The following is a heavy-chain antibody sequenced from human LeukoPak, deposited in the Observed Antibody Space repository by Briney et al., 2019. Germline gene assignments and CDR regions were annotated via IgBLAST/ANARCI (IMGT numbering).Heavy chain of an antibody. V-gene: IGHV3-30*04. CDR2: ISYDGTKK. J-gene: IGHJ4*02. Sequence: GGSLRLSCAASGFTFSSYAMDWVRRAPGKGLEWVAVISYDGTKKYYADSVKGRFTISRDNSKSTLYLQMNSLRGEDTAVYYCARDGETYVPSYYFESWGQGTLVTVSS. CDR1: GFTFSSYA. D-gene: IGHD3-10*02. CDR3: ARDGETYVPSYYFES.